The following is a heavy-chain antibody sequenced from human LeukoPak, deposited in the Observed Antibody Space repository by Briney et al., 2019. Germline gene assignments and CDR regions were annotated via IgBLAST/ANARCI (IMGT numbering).Heavy chain of an antibody. V-gene: IGHV3-30-3*01. D-gene: IGHD6-13*01. CDR3: ARDRDGGKYSSWYSHSGLDY. CDR1: RFTFSSSA. CDR2: ISYDGSNK. J-gene: IGHJ4*02. Sequence: GGSLRLSCAASRFTFSSSAMHWVRQAPGKGLEWVAVISYDGSNKYYADSVKGRFTISRDNSKNTLYLQMNSLRAEDTAVYYCARDRDGGKYSSWYSHSGLDYWGQGTLVTVSS.